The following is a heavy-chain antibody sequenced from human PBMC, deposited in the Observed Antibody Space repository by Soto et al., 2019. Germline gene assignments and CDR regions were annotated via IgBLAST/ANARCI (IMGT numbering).Heavy chain of an antibody. J-gene: IGHJ4*02. D-gene: IGHD3-16*02. CDR1: GFTFSSYG. CDR3: ARDGDGLGELSSRLDY. V-gene: IGHV3-33*01. Sequence: GGSLRLSCAASGFTFSSYGMHWVRQAPGKGLEWVAVIWYDGSNKYYADSVKGRFTISRDNSKNTLYLQMNSLRAEDTAVYYCARDGDGLGELSSRLDYWGQGTLVTVSS. CDR2: IWYDGSNK.